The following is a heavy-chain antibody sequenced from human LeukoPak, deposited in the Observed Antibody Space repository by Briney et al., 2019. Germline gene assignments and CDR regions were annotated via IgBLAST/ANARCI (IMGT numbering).Heavy chain of an antibody. CDR2: INHSGNT. CDR1: GGSFSGYY. CDR3: AREVGYCSGGSCYSYFDY. J-gene: IGHJ4*02. D-gene: IGHD2-15*01. V-gene: IGHV4-34*01. Sequence: SETLSLTCAVYGGSFSGYYWSWIRQAPGKGLEWIGEINHSGNTNYNPSLKSRVTISVDTSKNQFSLKLSSVTAADTAVYYCAREVGYCSGGSCYSYFDYWGQGTLVTVSS.